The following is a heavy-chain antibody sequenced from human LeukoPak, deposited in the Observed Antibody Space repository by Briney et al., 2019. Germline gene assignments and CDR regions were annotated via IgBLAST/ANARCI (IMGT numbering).Heavy chain of an antibody. CDR3: ARRGTVTTERFDY. J-gene: IGHJ4*02. CDR1: GGSISSSSYY. Sequence: SETLSLTCTVSGGSISSSSYYWGWIRQPPGKGLEWIGSIYYSGSTYYNPSLKSRVTISVDTSKNQFPLKLSSVTAADTAVYYCARRGTVTTERFDYWGQGTLVTVSS. V-gene: IGHV4-39*01. CDR2: IYYSGST. D-gene: IGHD4-11*01.